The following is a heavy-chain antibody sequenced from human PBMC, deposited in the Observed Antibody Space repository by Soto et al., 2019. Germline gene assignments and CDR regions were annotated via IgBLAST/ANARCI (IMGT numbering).Heavy chain of an antibody. CDR1: GYTYTSSG. Sequence: QVQLVQSGTEVKKPGASVKVSCKASGYTYTSSGLNWVRQAPGQGLEWMGRISGYSGNTNYAQKFQGRVTMTTDTSTNTAYRDLRSLRSDDTAVYYCARGGGNWIDARDACDIWGQGTMVTVSS. D-gene: IGHD3-16*01. J-gene: IGHJ3*02. V-gene: IGHV1-18*01. CDR2: ISGYSGNT. CDR3: ARGGGNWIDARDACDI.